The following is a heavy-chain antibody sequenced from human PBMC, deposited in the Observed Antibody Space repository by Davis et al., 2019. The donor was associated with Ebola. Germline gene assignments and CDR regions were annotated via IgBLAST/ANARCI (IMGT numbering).Heavy chain of an antibody. V-gene: IGHV3-48*04. CDR1: GFTFSSYS. CDR3: AKGSGYGDYVLDY. J-gene: IGHJ4*02. D-gene: IGHD4-17*01. CDR2: ISSSSSTI. Sequence: GGSLRLSCAASGFTFSSYSMNWVRQAPGKGLEWVSYISSSSSTIYYADSVKGRFTISRANAKNSLYLQMNSLRAEDTAVYYCAKGSGYGDYVLDYWGQGTLVTVSS.